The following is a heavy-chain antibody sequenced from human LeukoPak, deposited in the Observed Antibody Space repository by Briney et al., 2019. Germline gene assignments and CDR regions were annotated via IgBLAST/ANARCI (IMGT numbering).Heavy chain of an antibody. Sequence: GGSLRLSCAASGFTFSSYWMSWVRQAPGKGLEWVANIKQDGSEKYYVDSVKGRFTISRDNAKNSLYLQMNSLRAEDTAVYYCARSPPRYYYDSSGLGLVLDWGQGTLVTVSS. CDR3: ARSPPRYYYDSSGLGLVLD. V-gene: IGHV3-7*03. J-gene: IGHJ4*02. CDR2: IKQDGSEK. D-gene: IGHD3-22*01. CDR1: GFTFSSYW.